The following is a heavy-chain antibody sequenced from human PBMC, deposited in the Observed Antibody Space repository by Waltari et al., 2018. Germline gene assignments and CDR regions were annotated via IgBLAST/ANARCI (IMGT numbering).Heavy chain of an antibody. Sequence: EVQLVQSGAEVKKPGESLKISCKGSGYSFTSYWIGWVRQMPGKGLEWMGIIYPGDSDTRYSPSFQGQVTISADKSISTAYLQWSSLKASDTAMYYCARQVNHYDSIKKLGPWYFDLWGRGTLVTVSS. CDR1: GYSFTSYW. CDR3: ARQVNHYDSIKKLGPWYFDL. J-gene: IGHJ2*01. V-gene: IGHV5-51*01. D-gene: IGHD3-22*01. CDR2: IYPGDSDT.